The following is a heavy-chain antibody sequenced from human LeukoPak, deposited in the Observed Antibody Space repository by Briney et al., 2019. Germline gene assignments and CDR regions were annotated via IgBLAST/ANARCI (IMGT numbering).Heavy chain of an antibody. CDR1: GGSIRSYY. D-gene: IGHD5-12*01. CDR3: ARMGATINYYYNGVDV. V-gene: IGHV4-59*01. CDR2: IYYSGST. Sequence: SETLSPTCTVSGGSIRSYYWSWIRQPPGKGLEWIGYIYYSGSTNYNPSLKSRVTISVDTSKNQFSLKLSPVTAADTAVYYCARMGATINYYYNGVDVWGQGTTVTVSS. J-gene: IGHJ6*02.